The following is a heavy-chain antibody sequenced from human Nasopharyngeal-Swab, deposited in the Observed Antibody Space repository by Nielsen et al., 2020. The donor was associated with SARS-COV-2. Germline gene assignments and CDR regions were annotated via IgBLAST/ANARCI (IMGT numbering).Heavy chain of an antibody. V-gene: IGHV2-5*02. Sequence: SGPTLVKPTQTLTLTCPFSGFSLSTSGVGVGWIRQPPGKALEWLALIYWDDDKRYSPSLKSRLTITKDTSKNQVVLTMTNMDPVDTATYYCAHRPRGWYGGYFDYWGQGTLVTVSS. J-gene: IGHJ4*02. D-gene: IGHD6-19*01. CDR3: AHRPRGWYGGYFDY. CDR2: IYWDDDK. CDR1: GFSLSTSGVG.